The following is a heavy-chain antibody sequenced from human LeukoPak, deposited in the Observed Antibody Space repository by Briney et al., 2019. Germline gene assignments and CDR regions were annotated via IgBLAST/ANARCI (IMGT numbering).Heavy chain of an antibody. D-gene: IGHD3-22*01. J-gene: IGHJ4*02. CDR3: ARDFYRIVVVPHYFDY. V-gene: IGHV3-74*01. Sequence: GGSLRLSCAASGFTFSTYWMHWVRQAPGKGLVWVSRISHDGTSTTYADSVKGRFTISRDNAKNTLYLQMNSLRAEDAAVYYCARDFYRIVVVPHYFDYWGQGTLVTVSS. CDR2: ISHDGTST. CDR1: GFTFSTYW.